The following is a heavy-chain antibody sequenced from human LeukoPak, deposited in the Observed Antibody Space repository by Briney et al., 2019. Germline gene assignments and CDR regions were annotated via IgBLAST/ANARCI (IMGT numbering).Heavy chain of an antibody. D-gene: IGHD6-13*01. CDR3: AGPPGIAAAGYYYYYMDV. J-gene: IGHJ6*03. CDR2: IYYSGST. Sequence: SETLSLTCTVSGGSISSSSYYWGWIRQPPGKGLEWIGSIYYSGSTNYNPSLKSRVTISVDTSKNQFSLKLSSVTAADTAVYYCAGPPGIAAAGYYYYYMDVWGKGTTVTVSS. V-gene: IGHV4-39*07. CDR1: GGSISSSSYY.